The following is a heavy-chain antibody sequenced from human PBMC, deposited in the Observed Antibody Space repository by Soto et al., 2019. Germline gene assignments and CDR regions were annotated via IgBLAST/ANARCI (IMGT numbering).Heavy chain of an antibody. V-gene: IGHV1-3*01. CDR2: INAGNGNT. D-gene: IGHD3-22*01. J-gene: IGHJ4*02. CDR1: GYIFTNYA. CDR3: ASGDYYDIHDY. Sequence: QVQLVQSGAEVKKPGASVKVSCKASGYIFTNYAIHWVRQAPGQRLEWMGWINAGNGNTKYSQKFQGRVTITRDTSASTAYMELSSLRSEDTAVYYCASGDYYDIHDYWGQGTLVTVSS.